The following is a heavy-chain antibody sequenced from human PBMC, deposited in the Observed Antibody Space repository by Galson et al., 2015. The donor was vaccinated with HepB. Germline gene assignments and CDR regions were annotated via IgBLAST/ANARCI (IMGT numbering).Heavy chain of an antibody. D-gene: IGHD3-3*01. J-gene: IGHJ3*02. CDR1: GGSISSTSVY. Sequence: SETLSLTCTVSGGSISSTSVYWGWIRQPPGTGLEWIGTIYYSGSIYYTPSLKSRITISVDTSKNQISLKLTSVTAADTAVYYCARQAFAHATKGAFDIWGQGTMVTVSS. CDR2: IYYSGSI. V-gene: IGHV4-39*01. CDR3: ARQAFAHATKGAFDI.